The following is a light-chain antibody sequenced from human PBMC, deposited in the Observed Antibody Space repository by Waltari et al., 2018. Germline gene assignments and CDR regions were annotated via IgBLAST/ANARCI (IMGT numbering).Light chain of an antibody. J-gene: IGLJ2*01. Sequence: QSALTQPPSASGSPGQSVTISCIGTNNDIGSYNHVSWYPQHPGKAPKFIIFEVNKRPSGVPDRCSGSKSGNTASLTVSGLQAEDEADYYCTSYGGDNNIVIFGGGTKLTVL. CDR3: TSYGGDNNIVI. CDR1: NNDIGSYNH. V-gene: IGLV2-8*01. CDR2: EVN.